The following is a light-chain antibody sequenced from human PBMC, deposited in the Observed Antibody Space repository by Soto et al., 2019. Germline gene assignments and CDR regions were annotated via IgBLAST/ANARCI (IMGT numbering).Light chain of an antibody. Sequence: EIVLTQSPATLSLSPGERATLSCRASQSVSSYLAWYQQKPGQAPRLLIYDASNRATGIPARFSGSGSGTDFTLIISSLEPEDFAVYYCQQRSNWPPYTFGQETKLEIK. J-gene: IGKJ2*01. V-gene: IGKV3-11*01. CDR2: DAS. CDR3: QQRSNWPPYT. CDR1: QSVSSY.